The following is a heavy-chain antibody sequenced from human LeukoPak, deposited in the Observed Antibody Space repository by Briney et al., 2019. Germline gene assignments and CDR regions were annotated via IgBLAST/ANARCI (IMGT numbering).Heavy chain of an antibody. J-gene: IGHJ4*02. CDR2: ISAYNGNT. CDR3: ARDQGPVDTAMVTSDY. Sequence: ASVKVSCKASGYTFTSYGISRVRQAPGQGLEWMGWISAYNGNTNYAQKHQGRVTMTTDTSTSTAYMELRSLRSDDTGVYCCARDQGPVDTAMVTSDYWGQGTLVTVSS. V-gene: IGHV1-18*01. D-gene: IGHD5-18*01. CDR1: GYTFTSYG.